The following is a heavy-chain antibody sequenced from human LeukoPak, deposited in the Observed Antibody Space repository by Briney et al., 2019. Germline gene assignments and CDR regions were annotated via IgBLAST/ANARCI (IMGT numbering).Heavy chain of an antibody. Sequence: PGRSLRLSCAASGFTFSIYGMYWVRQAPGKGLEWVAVISYDGSNKYYTDSVKGRFTISRDHSKNTLYLQMNSLRAEDTALYYCAKDLWKYQLRTLDYWGQGTLVTVSS. D-gene: IGHD2-2*01. CDR2: ISYDGSNK. CDR1: GFTFSIYG. CDR3: AKDLWKYQLRTLDY. V-gene: IGHV3-30*18. J-gene: IGHJ4*02.